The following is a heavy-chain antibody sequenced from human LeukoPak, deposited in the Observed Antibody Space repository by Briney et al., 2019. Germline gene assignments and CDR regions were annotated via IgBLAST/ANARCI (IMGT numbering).Heavy chain of an antibody. CDR2: IIPIFGTA. CDR1: GGTFSSYA. D-gene: IGHD3-10*01. CDR3: ASPMDQSPYYYYYYGMDV. Sequence: ASVKVSCKASGGTFSSYAISWVRQAPGQGLEWMGGIIPIFGTANYAQKFQGRVTITADESTSTAYMELSSLRSEDTAVYYCASPMDQSPYYYYYYGMDVWGQGTTVTVSS. V-gene: IGHV1-69*13. J-gene: IGHJ6*02.